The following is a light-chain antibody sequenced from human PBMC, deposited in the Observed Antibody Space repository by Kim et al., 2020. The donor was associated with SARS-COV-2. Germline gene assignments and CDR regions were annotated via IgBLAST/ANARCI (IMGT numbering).Light chain of an antibody. CDR3: NCRDSNHWV. J-gene: IGLJ3*02. Sequence: VALGQTVRITCQGDSLRSHYASWYRQKPGQAPVLVIYGQNNRPSGIPARFSGSTSGNTASLTITGAQAEDEADYYCNCRDSNHWVFGGGTQLTVL. CDR2: GQN. V-gene: IGLV3-19*01. CDR1: SLRSHY.